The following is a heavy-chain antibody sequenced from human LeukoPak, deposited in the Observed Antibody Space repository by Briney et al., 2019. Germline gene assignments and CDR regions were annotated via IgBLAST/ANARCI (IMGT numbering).Heavy chain of an antibody. CDR2: ISFSGGST. V-gene: IGHV3-23*01. CDR1: GFTFSIYA. D-gene: IGHD2-2*02. CDR3: AKSKPAAISWFDP. J-gene: IGHJ5*02. Sequence: GGSLRLFCAASGFTFSIYAMNWVRQAPGKGLEWVSAISFSGGSTYYADSVKGRFTISRDNSKNTLYLQMNSLRVEDTAVYYCAKSKPAAISWFDPWGQGTLVTVSS.